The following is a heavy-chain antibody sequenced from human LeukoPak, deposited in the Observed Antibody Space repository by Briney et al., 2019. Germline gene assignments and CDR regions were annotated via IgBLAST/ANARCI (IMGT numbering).Heavy chain of an antibody. J-gene: IGHJ6*02. CDR3: ARVGVVDTAMVGYARFMDV. CDR2: INTNTGNP. Sequence: VASVTVSCTASGYTFTSYAMNWVRQAPGQGLEWMGWINTNTGNPTYAQGFTGRFVFSLDTSVSTAYLQISSLKAEDTAVYYCARVGVVDTAMVGYARFMDVWGQGTTVTVSS. V-gene: IGHV7-4-1*02. D-gene: IGHD5-18*01. CDR1: GYTFTSYA.